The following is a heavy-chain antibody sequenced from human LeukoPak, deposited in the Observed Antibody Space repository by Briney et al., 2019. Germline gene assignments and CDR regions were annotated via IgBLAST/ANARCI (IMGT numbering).Heavy chain of an antibody. D-gene: IGHD2-8*01. CDR2: INPNSGGT. CDR3: ATSYCTIGVCYRLKN. CDR1: GYTFTGYY. J-gene: IGHJ4*02. V-gene: IGHV1-2*02. Sequence: ASVKVSCKASGYTFTGYYMNWVRQAPGQGLEWMGWINPNSGGTNYAQKFQGRVTMTRDTSISTAYMELSRLRSDDTAVYYYATSYCTIGVCYRLKNWGQGTLVTVSS.